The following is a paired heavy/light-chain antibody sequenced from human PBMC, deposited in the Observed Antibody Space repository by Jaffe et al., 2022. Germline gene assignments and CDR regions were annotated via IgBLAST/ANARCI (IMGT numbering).Light chain of an antibody. CDR2: AAS. CDR1: QSVSRTY. Sequence: ETVLTQSPDTLSLSPGERATLSCRASQSVSRTYLTWYQQKPGQAPRLLIYAASTRATGIPDRFSGTGSGTDFTLIIDRLEPEDIAVYYCQQYDNSGVTFGQGTKVEIK. J-gene: IGKJ1*01. CDR3: QQYDNSGVT. V-gene: IGKV3-20*01.
Heavy chain of an antibody. J-gene: IGHJ4*01. V-gene: IGHV5-51*03. CDR1: GYTFSDYW. CDR2: VYAGDSDT. CDR3: ARRIFSSRGDYFDY. D-gene: IGHD3-3*01. Sequence: EVQLVQSGAELKQPGESLNVSCKGSGYTFSDYWIAWVRQMPGKGLEWMGFVYAGDSDTRYSPSFQGQVTMSADKSINTAYLRWSSLKASDTAIYYCARRIFSSRGDYFDYWGQGTLVIVTS.